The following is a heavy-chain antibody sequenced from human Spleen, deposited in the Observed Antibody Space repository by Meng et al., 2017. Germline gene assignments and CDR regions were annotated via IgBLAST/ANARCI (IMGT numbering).Heavy chain of an antibody. CDR3: ARGIRGYSYAYDY. CDR2: INHSGST. D-gene: IGHD5-18*01. Sequence: QLQLRRWGAGLLKPSETLSLTCGVYGGSFSGYYWTWIRQPPGEGLEWIGEINHSGSTNYNPSLKSRVTISVDTSKNQFSLKLSSVTAADTAVYYCARGIRGYSYAYDYWGQGTLVTVSS. V-gene: IGHV4-34*01. CDR1: GGSFSGYY. J-gene: IGHJ4*02.